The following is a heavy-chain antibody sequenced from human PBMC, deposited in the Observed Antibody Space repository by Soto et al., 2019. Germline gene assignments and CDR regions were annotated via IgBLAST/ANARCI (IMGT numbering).Heavy chain of an antibody. CDR1: GYTFTSYY. J-gene: IGHJ4*02. Sequence: VASVKVSCKASGYTFTSYYMHWVRQAPGQGLEWMGIINPSGGSTSYAQKFQGRVTMTRDTSTSTVYMELSSLRSEDTAVYYCARGVVVKYCTNGVCSADFDYWGQGTLVTSPQ. V-gene: IGHV1-46*03. CDR2: INPSGGST. D-gene: IGHD2-8*01. CDR3: ARGVVVKYCTNGVCSADFDY.